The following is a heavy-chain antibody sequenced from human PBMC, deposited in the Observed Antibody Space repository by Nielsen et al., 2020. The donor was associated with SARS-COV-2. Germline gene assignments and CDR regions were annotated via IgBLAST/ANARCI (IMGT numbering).Heavy chain of an antibody. CDR3: ARDLGIAVAEYTQNFDY. CDR2: ISSSGTTI. V-gene: IGHV3-48*03. CDR1: GFTFPSYE. J-gene: IGHJ4*02. D-gene: IGHD6-19*01. Sequence: GESLKISCAASGFTFPSYEMNWVRQAPGKGLEWVSYISSSGTTIYYADSVKGRFTISRDNAKNSVFLQVNSLRVEDTAVYHCARDLGIAVAEYTQNFDYWGQGTLVTVSS.